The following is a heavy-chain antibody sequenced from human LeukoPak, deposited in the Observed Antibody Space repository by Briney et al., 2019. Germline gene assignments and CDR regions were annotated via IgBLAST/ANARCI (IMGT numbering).Heavy chain of an antibody. D-gene: IGHD2/OR15-2a*01. CDR3: ARSFLFTFDY. V-gene: IGHV4-59*12. J-gene: IGHJ4*02. CDR2: IYYSGST. Sequence: SETLSLTCTVSGGSISSYYWSWIRQPPGKGLEWIGYIYYSGSTYYNPSLKSRVTISVDRSKNQFSLKLSSVTAADTAVYYCARSFLFTFDYWGQGTLVTVSS. CDR1: GGSISSYY.